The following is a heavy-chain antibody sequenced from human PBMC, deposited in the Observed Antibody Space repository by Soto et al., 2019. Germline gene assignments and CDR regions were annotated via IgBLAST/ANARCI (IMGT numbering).Heavy chain of an antibody. D-gene: IGHD3-16*02. V-gene: IGHV4-34*01. CDR1: GGSFSGYY. Sequence: SETLSLTCAVYGGSFSGYYWSWIRQPPGKGLEWIGEINHSGSTNYNPSLKSRVTISVDTSKNQCSLKLSSVAAADTAVYYCARCARVSGRRYYYCGMDVWGQGTTVTVSS. J-gene: IGHJ6*02. CDR2: INHSGST. CDR3: ARCARVSGRRYYYCGMDV.